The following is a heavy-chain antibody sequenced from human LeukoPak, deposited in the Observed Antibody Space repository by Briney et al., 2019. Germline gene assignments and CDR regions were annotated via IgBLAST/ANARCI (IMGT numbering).Heavy chain of an antibody. CDR3: ARTPTYYDILTDYPYYFDY. D-gene: IGHD3-9*01. CDR2: ICSRGSIM. J-gene: IGHJ4*02. V-gene: IGHV3-48*03. Sequence: GGSLRLSCVASGFTFSSFQMNWVRQAPGKGLEWVSYICSRGSIMFYADPVKGRFTISRDNAKNSLYLHMNSLRAEDTAVYYCARTPTYYDILTDYPYYFDYWGQGTLVTVSS. CDR1: GFTFSSFQ.